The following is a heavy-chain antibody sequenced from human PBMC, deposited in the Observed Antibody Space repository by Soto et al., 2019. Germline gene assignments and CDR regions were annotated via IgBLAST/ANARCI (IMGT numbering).Heavy chain of an antibody. J-gene: IGHJ6*02. CDR2: IYPGDSNT. Sequence: GESLNISCKGSGYSFTSYWIGWVRQMPGKGLEWMGIIYPGDSNTRYSPSLQGQVTISVDKSISTAYLQWSSLKATDTAMYYCARHAYDFWSGHPNPRYYYGMDVWGQGTRVTVSS. D-gene: IGHD3-3*01. CDR1: GYSFTSYW. CDR3: ARHAYDFWSGHPNPRYYYGMDV. V-gene: IGHV5-51*01.